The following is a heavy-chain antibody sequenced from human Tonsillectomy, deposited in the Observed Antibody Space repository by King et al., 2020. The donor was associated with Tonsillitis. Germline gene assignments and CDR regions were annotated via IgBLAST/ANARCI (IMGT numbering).Heavy chain of an antibody. D-gene: IGHD3-10*01. CDR3: ARQGKVRGANRGWFDP. J-gene: IGHJ5*02. V-gene: IGHV5-51*01. CDR1: GYSFSNYW. Sequence: VQLVQSGAEVKKPGESLKISCKGSGYSFSNYWNGWVRQMPGKGLEWMGIIYPGDSDTRYSPSFQGQVTISADKAISTAYLQWNSLKASDTAIYYCARQGKVRGANRGWFDPWGQGTLVTVTS. CDR2: IYPGDSDT.